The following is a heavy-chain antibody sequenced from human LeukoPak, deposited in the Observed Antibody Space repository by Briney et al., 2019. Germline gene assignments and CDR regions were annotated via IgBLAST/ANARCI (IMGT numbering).Heavy chain of an antibody. CDR1: GGTFSSYA. J-gene: IGHJ4*02. V-gene: IGHV1-69*13. Sequence: GASVKVSCKASGGTFSSYAISWMRQAPGQGLEWMGGIIPIFGTANYAQKFQGRVTITADESTSTAYMELSSLRSEDTAVYYCARGGPGAGPYYFDYWGQGTLVTVSS. CDR2: IIPIFGTA. CDR3: ARGGPGAGPYYFDY. D-gene: IGHD6-19*01.